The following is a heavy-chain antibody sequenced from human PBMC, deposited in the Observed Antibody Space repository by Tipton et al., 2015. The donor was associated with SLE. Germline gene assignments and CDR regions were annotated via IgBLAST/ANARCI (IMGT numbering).Heavy chain of an antibody. CDR3: AGAQSGLRYFQH. D-gene: IGHD4/OR15-4a*01. V-gene: IGHV1-69*05. CDR2: IIPILGIV. J-gene: IGHJ1*01. CDR1: GGTFSSYA. Sequence: QSGAEVKKPGSSVKVSCKASGGTFSSYAISWVRQAPGQGLEWMGGIIPILGIVNYAQKFQGRVTITTDESTSTAYMELSSLRSGDTAVYYCAGAQSGLRYFQHWGQGTLVTVSS.